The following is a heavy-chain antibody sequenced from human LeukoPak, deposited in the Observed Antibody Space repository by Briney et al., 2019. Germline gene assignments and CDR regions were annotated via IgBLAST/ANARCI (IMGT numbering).Heavy chain of an antibody. CDR1: GYAFTSYG. J-gene: IGHJ4*02. CDR3: ARRLDLWLPPDY. CDR2: ISAYNGNT. Sequence: ASVKVSCKASGYAFTSYGISWVRQAPGQGLEWMGWISAYNGNTNYAQKLQGRVTMTTDTSASTAYMELRSLRSDDTAVYYCARRLDLWLPPDYWGQGTLVTVSS. D-gene: IGHD6-19*01. V-gene: IGHV1-18*01.